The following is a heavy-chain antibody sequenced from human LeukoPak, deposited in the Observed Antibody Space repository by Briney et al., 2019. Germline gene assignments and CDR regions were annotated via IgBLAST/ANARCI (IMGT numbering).Heavy chain of an antibody. Sequence: GGSLRLSCAASGFTFSSYGMHWVRQAPGKGLEWVAVIWYDGSNKYYADSLKGRFTISRDNSKNTLYLQMDSLRAEDTAVYYCARALMSYTNSWYYFDYWGQGTLVTVSS. V-gene: IGHV3-33*01. J-gene: IGHJ4*02. D-gene: IGHD6-13*01. CDR1: GFTFSSYG. CDR3: ARALMSYTNSWYYFDY. CDR2: IWYDGSNK.